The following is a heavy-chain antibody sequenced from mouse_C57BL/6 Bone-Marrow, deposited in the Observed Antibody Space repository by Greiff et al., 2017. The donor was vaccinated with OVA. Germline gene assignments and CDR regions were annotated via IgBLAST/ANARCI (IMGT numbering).Heavy chain of an antibody. D-gene: IGHD2-3*01. Sequence: QVQLKESGPGLVQPSQSLSITCTVSGFSLTSYGVHWVRQSPGKGLEWLGVIWSGGSTDYNAAFISRLSISKDNSKSQVFFKMNSLQADDTAIYYCARTLSYDGYYFYYAMDYWGQGTSVTVSS. J-gene: IGHJ4*01. CDR1: GFSLTSYG. CDR2: IWSGGST. V-gene: IGHV2-2*01. CDR3: ARTLSYDGYYFYYAMDY.